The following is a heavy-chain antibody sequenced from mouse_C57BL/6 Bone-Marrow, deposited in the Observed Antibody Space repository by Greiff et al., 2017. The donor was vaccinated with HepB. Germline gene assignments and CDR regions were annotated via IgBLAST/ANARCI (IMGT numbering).Heavy chain of an antibody. J-gene: IGHJ4*01. D-gene: IGHD1-1*01. CDR1: GYAFTNYL. Sequence: VQLQESGAELVRPGTSVKVSCKASGYAFTNYLIEWVKQRPGQGLEWIGVINPGSGGTNYNEKFKGKATLTADKSSSTAYMQLSSLTSEDSAVYFCARDYYGSRLYAMDYWGQGTSVTVSS. V-gene: IGHV1-54*01. CDR2: INPGSGGT. CDR3: ARDYYGSRLYAMDY.